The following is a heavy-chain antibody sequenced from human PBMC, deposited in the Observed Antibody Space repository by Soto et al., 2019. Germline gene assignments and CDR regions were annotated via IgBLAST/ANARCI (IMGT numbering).Heavy chain of an antibody. CDR3: SQDLKSGIFLWGYY. CDR2: ISGSAGST. CDR1: GFTFSSYD. D-gene: IGHD1-26*01. V-gene: IGHV3-23*01. Sequence: EVQLLESGGGLVQPGGSLRLSCAASGFTFSSYDINWVRQAPGKGLEWVSGISGSAGSTYYADSVKGRFTISRDNSKDTVYLQINILRAEDTAVYYCSQDLKSGIFLWGYYWGQGTLVTVPS. J-gene: IGHJ4*02.